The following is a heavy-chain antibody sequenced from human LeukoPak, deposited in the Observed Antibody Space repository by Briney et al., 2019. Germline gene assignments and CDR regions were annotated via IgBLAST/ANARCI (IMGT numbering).Heavy chain of an antibody. CDR2: IQFDGSNK. Sequence: PGGSLRLSCAASGLTFSTFCMHWVRQAPGKGLEWVAFIQFDGSNKYYAESLKGRFTISRDNSKNTLYLQMNSLRAEDTAIYFCAKGGYFFDYWGQGALVIVSS. J-gene: IGHJ4*02. V-gene: IGHV3-30*02. CDR3: AKGGYFFDY. CDR1: GLTFSTFC.